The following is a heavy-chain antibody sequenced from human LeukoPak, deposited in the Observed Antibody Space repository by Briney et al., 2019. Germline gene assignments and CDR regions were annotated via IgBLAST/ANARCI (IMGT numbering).Heavy chain of an antibody. V-gene: IGHV3-48*01. CDR2: ISGSGGNR. CDR1: GFTYSNYA. Sequence: GGSLRLSCAASGFTYSNYAMNWVRQAPGKGLEWVSSISGSGGNRHYADSVKGRFTISRDNAKNSLYLQMNSLRAEDTAVYYCARAPLRVDVWGKGTTVTVSS. CDR3: ARAPLRVDV. J-gene: IGHJ6*04.